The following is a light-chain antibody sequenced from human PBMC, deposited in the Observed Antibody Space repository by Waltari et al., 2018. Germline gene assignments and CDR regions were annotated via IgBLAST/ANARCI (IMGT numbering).Light chain of an antibody. CDR1: SSSIGSNY. Sequence: QSVLTQPPSAAGTPGQRVTIPCSGSSSSIGSNYVYWYQQLPGTAPKLLIYTNNPRPSGVPDRFSDSKSGTSASLVISGLRSEDEADYYCAAWDDSLSGMVFGGGTKLTVL. CDR3: AAWDDSLSGMV. V-gene: IGLV1-47*02. J-gene: IGLJ2*01. CDR2: TNN.